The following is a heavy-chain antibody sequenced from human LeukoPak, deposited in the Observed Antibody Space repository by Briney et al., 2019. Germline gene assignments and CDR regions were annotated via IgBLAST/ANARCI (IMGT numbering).Heavy chain of an antibody. V-gene: IGHV3-74*01. CDR1: GFTFSSYW. D-gene: IGHD2-15*01. J-gene: IGHJ5*02. Sequence: PGGSLRLSCAASGFTFSSYWMHWVRQAPGKGLVWVSRINTDGSSTNYADSVKGRFTISRDNAKNTLYLQMNSLRAEDTAVYYCVPLGGYCSGGSRYHWGQGTLVTVSS. CDR3: VPLGGYCSGGSRYH. CDR2: INTDGSST.